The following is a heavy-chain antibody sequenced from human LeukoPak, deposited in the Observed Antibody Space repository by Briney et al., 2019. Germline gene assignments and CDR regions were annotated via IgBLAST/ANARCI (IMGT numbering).Heavy chain of an antibody. D-gene: IGHD2-15*01. CDR1: GDSFNGYY. V-gene: IGHV4-34*01. Sequence: SETLSLTCAVYGDSFNGYYWRWLRQSPGKGLEWLGEINHSGGTNYNPSLKSRVTISGDTSKNQFSLKLSSVTAADTAVYYCARGGVDIVVVVAASTFDYWGQGTLVTVSS. CDR2: INHSGGT. CDR3: ARGGVDIVVVVAASTFDY. J-gene: IGHJ4*02.